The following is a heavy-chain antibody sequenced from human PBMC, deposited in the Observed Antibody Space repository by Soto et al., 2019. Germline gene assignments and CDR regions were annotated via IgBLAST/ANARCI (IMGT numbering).Heavy chain of an antibody. D-gene: IGHD6-13*01. V-gene: IGHV3-33*01. CDR2: IWYDGSNK. Sequence: GESLKISCAASGFTFSSYGMHWVRQAPGKGLEWVAVIWYDGSNKYYADSVKGRFTISRDNSKNTLYLQMNSLRAEDTAVYYCARDVGIAAIEGAFDIWGQGTMVTVSS. CDR1: GFTFSSYG. J-gene: IGHJ3*02. CDR3: ARDVGIAAIEGAFDI.